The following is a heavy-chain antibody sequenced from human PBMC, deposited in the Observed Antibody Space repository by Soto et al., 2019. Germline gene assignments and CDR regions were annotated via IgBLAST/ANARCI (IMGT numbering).Heavy chain of an antibody. CDR2: ISGYNGNT. Sequence: GASVKVSCKASGYTFSNYGISWVRQGPGQGLEWMGWISGYNGNTHYEEKVQDRIKMTTDTSTSTTYLELRSLRSDDTAVYYCARVQETSIAAQPLPGYYGMDVWGQGTTVTVSS. CDR1: GYTFSNYG. CDR3: ARVQETSIAAQPLPGYYGMDV. D-gene: IGHD6-6*01. J-gene: IGHJ6*02. V-gene: IGHV1-18*01.